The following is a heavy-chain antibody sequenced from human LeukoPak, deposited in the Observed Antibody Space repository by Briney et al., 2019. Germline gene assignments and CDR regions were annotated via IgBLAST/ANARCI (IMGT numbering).Heavy chain of an antibody. J-gene: IGHJ5*02. CDR2: INHSGST. CDR1: GGSFSGHY. CDR3: TRGPLWVKERLFDP. D-gene: IGHD3-16*01. V-gene: IGHV4-34*01. Sequence: SETLSLTCSVYGGSFSGHYWSWIRQSPGKGLEWIGEINHSGSTNYNPSLKSRVAISVDTSKNQFSLKLRSVTAADTAVYYCTRGPLWVKERLFDPWGQGTLVTVSS.